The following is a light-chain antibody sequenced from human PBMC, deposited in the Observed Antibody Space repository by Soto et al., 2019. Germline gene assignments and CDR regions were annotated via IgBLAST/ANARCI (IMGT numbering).Light chain of an antibody. CDR2: GAS. J-gene: IGKJ4*01. Sequence: EIVMTQSPATLSVSPGGRSTLSCMAIERVDSNLAWYQQKPGQAPVLLXFGASTRXTCTPARFSGSGSGTDFTLTISSLQSQDFGVYLCEQYDNWPLTFGGGTKVDIK. V-gene: IGKV3D-15*01. CDR3: EQYDNWPLT. CDR1: ERVDSN.